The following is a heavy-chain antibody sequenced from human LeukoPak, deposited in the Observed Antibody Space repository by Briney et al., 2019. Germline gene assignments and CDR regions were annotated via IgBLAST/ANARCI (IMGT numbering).Heavy chain of an antibody. Sequence: GGSLRFSCAASGFTFSSYAMSWVRQAPGKGVEWVSAISSGGSSYYADSVKGRFTISRDNSKNTLYLQMNSLRAEDTAVYYCAKDRMTTVVTAFDIWGQGTMVTVSS. CDR2: ISSGGSS. CDR3: AKDRMTTVVTAFDI. D-gene: IGHD4-23*01. J-gene: IGHJ3*02. CDR1: GFTFSSYA. V-gene: IGHV3-23*01.